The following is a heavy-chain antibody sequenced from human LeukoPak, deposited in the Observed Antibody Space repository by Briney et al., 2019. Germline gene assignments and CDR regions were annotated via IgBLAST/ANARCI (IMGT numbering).Heavy chain of an antibody. CDR2: IWHDGSNK. Sequence: GGSLRLSCAASGFTFSTYVIHWVRQTPGKGLEWVALIWHDGSNKYYRDSVKGRFTISRDNSKNTLYLQMDSLRDEDTAVYYCARDRGYTYGHPLDYWGQGTLVTVSS. J-gene: IGHJ4*02. CDR3: ARDRGYTYGHPLDY. D-gene: IGHD5-18*01. V-gene: IGHV3-33*01. CDR1: GFTFSTYV.